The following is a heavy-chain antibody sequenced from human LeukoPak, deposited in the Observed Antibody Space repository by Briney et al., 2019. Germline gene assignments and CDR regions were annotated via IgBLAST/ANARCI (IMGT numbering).Heavy chain of an antibody. CDR2: IYSGGST. Sequence: PGGSLRLSCAASGFSVSNNYMSWVRQAPGKGLEWVSVIYSGGSTFYADSVKGRFTISRDNSKNTLYLQMNSLRAEDTAVYYCARHQAPNSYYYGMDVWGLGTTVTVSS. J-gene: IGHJ6*02. V-gene: IGHV3-66*04. CDR3: ARHQAPNSYYYGMDV. CDR1: GFSVSNNY.